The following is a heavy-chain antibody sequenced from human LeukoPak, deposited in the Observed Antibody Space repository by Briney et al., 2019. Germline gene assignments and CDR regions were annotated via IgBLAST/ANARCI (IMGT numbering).Heavy chain of an antibody. CDR3: AKDAGPQQLVFFDS. CDR2: IKHDEREE. CDR1: GFTFSESW. D-gene: IGHD6-6*01. Sequence: GGSLRLSCVASGFTFSESWMTWVRQAPGKGLEWVAGIKHDEREEYYADSVKGRFSMSRDNGKNSLYLQMNSLRGEDTAVYYCAKDAGPQQLVFFDSWGQGTLVTVSS. J-gene: IGHJ4*02. V-gene: IGHV3-7*03.